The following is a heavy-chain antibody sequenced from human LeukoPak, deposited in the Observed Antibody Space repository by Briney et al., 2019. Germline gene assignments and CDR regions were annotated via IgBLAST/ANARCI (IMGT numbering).Heavy chain of an antibody. CDR1: GYTFTGYY. CDR2: INPNSGGT. V-gene: IGHV1-2*04. D-gene: IGHD3-9*01. CDR3: ASEYYDILTGYSRGMDV. J-gene: IGHJ6*02. Sequence: ASVKVSCKASGYTFTGYYMHWVRQAPGQGLEWMGRINPNSGGTNYAQKFQGWVTMTRDTSISTLYMELSRLRSDDTAVYYCASEYYDILTGYSRGMDVRGQGTTVTVSS.